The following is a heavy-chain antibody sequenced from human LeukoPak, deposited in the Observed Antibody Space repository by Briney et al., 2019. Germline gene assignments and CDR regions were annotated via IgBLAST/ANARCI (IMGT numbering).Heavy chain of an antibody. D-gene: IGHD1-26*01. CDR1: GGSISSSSYY. CDR3: ARLYSGSYYGYFDY. J-gene: IGHJ4*02. CDR2: IYYSGST. Sequence: SETLSLTCTVSGGSISSSSYYWGWIRQPPGKGLERIGSIYYSGSTYYNPSLKSRVTISVDTSKNQFSLKLSSVTAADTAVYYCARLYSGSYYGYFDYWGQGTLVTVSS. V-gene: IGHV4-39*01.